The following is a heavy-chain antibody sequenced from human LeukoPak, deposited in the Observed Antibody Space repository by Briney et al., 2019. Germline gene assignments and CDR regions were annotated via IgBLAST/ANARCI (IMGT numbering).Heavy chain of an antibody. CDR3: ARIIRYYGDLDYYYYYYMDV. D-gene: IGHD4-17*01. J-gene: IGHJ6*03. CDR1: GGSISSSSYY. CDR2: IYYSGST. Sequence: PSETLSLTCTVSGGSISSSSYYWGWIRQPPGKGLEWIGSIYYSGSTYYNPSLKSRVTISVDTSKNQFSLKLSSVTAADTAVYYCARIIRYYGDLDYYYYYYMDVWGKGTTVTVSS. V-gene: IGHV4-39*07.